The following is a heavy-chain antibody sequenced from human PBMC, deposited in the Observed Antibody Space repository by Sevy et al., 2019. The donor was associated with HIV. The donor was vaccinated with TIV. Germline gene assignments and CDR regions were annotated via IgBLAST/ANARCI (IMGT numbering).Heavy chain of an antibody. J-gene: IGHJ4*02. V-gene: IGHV4-59*01. D-gene: IGHD1-1*01. Sequence: SETLSLTCSVSGGSISSYFWTGVRQSPGKGLEWIGNIYFTGNTDYSPSLKSRVTLSLDTSTSQFSLTLKSVTAADTAIYFCARDSTTRPRVLDYWGQGTLVTVSS. CDR3: ARDSTTRPRVLDY. CDR2: IYFTGNT. CDR1: GGSISSYF.